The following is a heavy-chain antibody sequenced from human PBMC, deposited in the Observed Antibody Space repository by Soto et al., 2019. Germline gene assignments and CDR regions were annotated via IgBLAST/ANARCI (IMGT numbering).Heavy chain of an antibody. J-gene: IGHJ4*02. Sequence: PSETLSLTCTVSGGSISSYYWSWIRQPPGKGLEWIGYSYYSGSTNYNPSLKSRVTISVDTSKNQFSLKLTSVTAADTAVYYCARGPSGDKVDSWGQGTLVTVSS. D-gene: IGHD7-27*01. CDR1: GGSISSYY. V-gene: IGHV4-59*01. CDR3: ARGPSGDKVDS. CDR2: SYYSGST.